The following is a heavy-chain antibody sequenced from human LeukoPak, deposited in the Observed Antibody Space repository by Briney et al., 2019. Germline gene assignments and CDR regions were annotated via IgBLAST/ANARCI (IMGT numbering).Heavy chain of an antibody. V-gene: IGHV3-23*01. D-gene: IGHD2-2*01. CDR2: ISGSGGST. Sequence: GGSLRLSCAASGFTFSSYAMSWVRQAPGKGLEWVSAISGSGGSTYYADSVKGRFTISRDNSKNTLYLQMNSLKTEDTAVYYCTTPGGYQLLWAEYFQHWGQGTLVTVSS. CDR1: GFTFSSYA. CDR3: TTPGGYQLLWAEYFQH. J-gene: IGHJ1*01.